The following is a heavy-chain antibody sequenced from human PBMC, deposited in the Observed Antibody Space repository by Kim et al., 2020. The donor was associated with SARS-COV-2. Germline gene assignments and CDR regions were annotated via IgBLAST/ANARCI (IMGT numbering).Heavy chain of an antibody. D-gene: IGHD3-22*01. J-gene: IGHJ1*01. CDR1: GFTFSSHA. CDR3: ARGPQYSFYTNGYCYH. V-gene: IGHV3-23*01. CDR2: IGGSGDYI. Sequence: GGSLRLSCTASGFTFSSHAISWVRQAPGKGLQWVSVIGGSGDYIYYSDSVKGRFTISRDNSRNMLFLQMNSLGAEDTGLYFCARGPQYSFYTNGYCYHWG.